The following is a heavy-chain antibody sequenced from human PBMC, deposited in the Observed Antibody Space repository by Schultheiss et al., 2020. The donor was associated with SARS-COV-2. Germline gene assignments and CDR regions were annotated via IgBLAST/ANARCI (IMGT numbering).Heavy chain of an antibody. D-gene: IGHD3-16*01. Sequence: SQTLSLTCTVSGGSISSGGYYWSWIRQHPGKGLEWIGYIYYSGSTNYNPSLKSRVTISVDTSKNQFSLKLSSVTAADTAVYFCARAPRRLRLGAPSPKGYCDFWGQGTLVTVSS. J-gene: IGHJ4*02. CDR2: IYYSGST. CDR3: ARAPRRLRLGAPSPKGYCDF. CDR1: GGSISSGGYY. V-gene: IGHV4-31*03.